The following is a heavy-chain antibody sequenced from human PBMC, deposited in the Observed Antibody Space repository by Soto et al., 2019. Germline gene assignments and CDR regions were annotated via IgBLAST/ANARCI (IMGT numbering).Heavy chain of an antibody. D-gene: IGHD6-13*01. Sequence: QITLKESCPTLVKPTQTLTLTCTFSGFSLSTSGVGVGWIRQPPGKALEWLALIYWDDDKRYSPSLESRLTITIATTNKQVVLTITNMDTVDTAKYDCTHIGDAAACGPVEYWGQGTLVTVSS. CDR1: GFSLSTSGVG. V-gene: IGHV2-5*02. CDR3: THIGDAAACGPVEY. CDR2: IYWDDDK. J-gene: IGHJ4*02.